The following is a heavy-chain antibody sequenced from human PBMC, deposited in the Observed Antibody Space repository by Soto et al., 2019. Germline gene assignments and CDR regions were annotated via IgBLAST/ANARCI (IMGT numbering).Heavy chain of an antibody. CDR3: ARDSQPYVWGNYRPEKNFDY. CDR1: RFSFSSYA. D-gene: IGHD3-16*02. V-gene: IGHV3-33*01. CDR2: IWYDGSIK. J-gene: IGHJ4*02. Sequence: QVQLVESGGGVVQPGRSLRLSCAASRFSFSSYAMHWVHQAPGKGLEWVAIIWYDGSIKYYADSVKGRFTISRDNSKNTLYLQMNRLRVEDTAVYYCARDSQPYVWGNYRPEKNFDYWGQGSLVTVS.